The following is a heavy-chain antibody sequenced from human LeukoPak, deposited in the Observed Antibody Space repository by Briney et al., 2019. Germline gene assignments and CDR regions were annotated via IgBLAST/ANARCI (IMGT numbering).Heavy chain of an antibody. CDR3: VKDRRYYDSSGGYFDY. D-gene: IGHD3-22*01. CDR1: GFTFSSYA. Sequence: RSGGSLRLSCSASGFTFSSYAMHWVRQAPGKGREYVSAISSNGGSTYYADSVKGRFTISRDNSKNTLYLQMSSLRAEDTAVYYCVKDRRYYDSSGGYFDYWGQGTLVTVSS. J-gene: IGHJ4*02. V-gene: IGHV3-64D*06. CDR2: ISSNGGST.